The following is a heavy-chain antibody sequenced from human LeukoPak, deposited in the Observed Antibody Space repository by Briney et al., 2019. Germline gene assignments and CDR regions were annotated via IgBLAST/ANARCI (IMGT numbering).Heavy chain of an antibody. J-gene: IGHJ4*02. D-gene: IGHD1-7*01. V-gene: IGHV3-21*01. Sequence: NSGGSLRLSCAASGFTFSSYSMNWVRQAPGKGLEWVSSISSSSSYIYYADSVKGRFTISRDNAKNSLYLQMNSLRAEDTAVYYCARGGLELPLGDYWGQGTLVTVSS. CDR1: GFTFSSYS. CDR2: ISSSSSYI. CDR3: ARGGLELPLGDY.